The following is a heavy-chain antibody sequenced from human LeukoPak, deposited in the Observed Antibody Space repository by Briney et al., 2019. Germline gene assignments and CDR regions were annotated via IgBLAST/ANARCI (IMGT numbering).Heavy chain of an antibody. CDR1: GFTFSSYG. CDR3: AKDNMRYSSSWYWFDP. CDR2: ISYDGSNK. D-gene: IGHD6-13*01. J-gene: IGHJ5*02. Sequence: PGRSLRLSCAASGFTFSSYGMHWVRQAPGKWLEWVAVISYDGSNKYYADSVKGRFTISRDNSKNTLYLQMNSLRAEDTAVYYCAKDNMRYSSSWYWFDPWGQGTLVTVSS. V-gene: IGHV3-30*18.